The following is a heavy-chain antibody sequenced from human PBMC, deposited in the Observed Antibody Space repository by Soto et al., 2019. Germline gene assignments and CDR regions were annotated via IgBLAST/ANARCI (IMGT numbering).Heavy chain of an antibody. V-gene: IGHV4-61*03. CDR2: ISYTGRT. CDR1: GGSVTSGSYY. Sequence: SETLSLTCIVSGGSVTSGSYYWTWLRQPPGKGLEWIGYISYTGRTKYNPPLQSRVTISVDTSKNDFSLNLSSVTAADTAVYFCAREWGLLPYYVMNVWGHGTAVTVSS. D-gene: IGHD7-27*01. J-gene: IGHJ6*02. CDR3: AREWGLLPYYVMNV.